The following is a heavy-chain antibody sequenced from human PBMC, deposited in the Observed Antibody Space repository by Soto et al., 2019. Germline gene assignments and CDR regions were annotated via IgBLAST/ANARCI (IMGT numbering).Heavy chain of an antibody. J-gene: IGHJ5*02. D-gene: IGHD3-16*01. CDR2: INPNVGGT. V-gene: IGHV1-2*02. CDR1: GYTFTDYY. CDR3: ARGGREVPRIPYDT. Sequence: QVHLVQSGAEVKKTGASVYVSCKASGYTFTDYYVHWVRQAPGQGLEWMGWINPNVGGTNYERKFQDRLTMTRDTSISTVYMQLTRLGPDDTARYYCARGGREVPRIPYDTWGQGTLVTVSS.